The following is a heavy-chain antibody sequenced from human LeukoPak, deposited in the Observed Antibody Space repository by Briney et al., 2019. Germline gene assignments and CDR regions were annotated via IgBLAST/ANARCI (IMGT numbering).Heavy chain of an antibody. J-gene: IGHJ4*02. CDR1: GGSISSYY. CDR2: IYYSGST. CDR3: ARHVYSGYDTFDY. Sequence: SETLSLTCTVSGGSISSYYWSWIRQPPGKGLEWIGYIYYSGSTNYNPSLKSRVTISVDTSKNHFSLKLSSVTAADTAVYYCARHVYSGYDTFDYWGQGTLVTVSS. V-gene: IGHV4-59*08. D-gene: IGHD5-12*01.